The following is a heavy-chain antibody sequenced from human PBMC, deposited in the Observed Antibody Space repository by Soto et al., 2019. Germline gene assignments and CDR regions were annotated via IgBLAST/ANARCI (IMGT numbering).Heavy chain of an antibody. CDR2: ISGSGGST. D-gene: IGHD4-17*01. Sequence: EVQLLESGGGLVQPGGSLRLSCAASGFTFSSYAMSWVRQAPGKGLEWVSAISGSGGSTYYADSVKGRFTISRDNSKNTLYLKMNSLREEDTAVYYCAKASTVTTLSGMDVWGQETTVTVS. J-gene: IGHJ6*02. CDR1: GFTFSSYA. V-gene: IGHV3-23*01. CDR3: AKASTVTTLSGMDV.